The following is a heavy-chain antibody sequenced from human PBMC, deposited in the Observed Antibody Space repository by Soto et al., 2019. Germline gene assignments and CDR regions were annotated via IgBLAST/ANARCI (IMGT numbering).Heavy chain of an antibody. CDR1: GFTFSSYA. D-gene: IGHD2-15*01. Sequence: GGSLRLSCSASGFTFSSYAMHWVRQAPGKGLEYVSAISSNGGSTYYADSVKGRFTISRDNSKNTLYLQMSSLRAEDTAVYYCVKGAYCSGGSCYSYLVYYYGMDVWGQGTTVTVSS. CDR2: ISSNGGST. CDR3: VKGAYCSGGSCYSYLVYYYGMDV. J-gene: IGHJ6*02. V-gene: IGHV3-64D*08.